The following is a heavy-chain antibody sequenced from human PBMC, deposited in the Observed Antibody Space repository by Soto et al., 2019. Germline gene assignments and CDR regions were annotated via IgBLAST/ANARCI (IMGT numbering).Heavy chain of an antibody. CDR1: GFMFSNHG. Sequence: QVQLVESGGGVVQPGRSLRLSCAASGFMFSNHGMHWVRQAPGKGLEWVAVIWSDGNKRYYADSLTGRFTISGDNSTNTLYLQMNSLRADDTAVYYCVRGDNWNDEASDYWGQGTLVTVAS. CDR3: VRGDNWNDEASDY. J-gene: IGHJ4*02. CDR2: IWSDGNKR. V-gene: IGHV3-33*01. D-gene: IGHD1-1*01.